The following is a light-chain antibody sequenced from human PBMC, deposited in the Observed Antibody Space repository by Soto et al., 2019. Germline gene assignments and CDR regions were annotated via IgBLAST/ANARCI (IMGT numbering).Light chain of an antibody. CDR1: QSVDTR. CDR2: RAS. V-gene: IGKV3-15*01. CDR3: QQSYNWPRT. J-gene: IGKJ1*01. Sequence: EIVMTQSPATLSVSPGERATLSCRASQSVDTRLAWYQQRPGQAPRLLIYRASARATGIPARFSGSGSGTEFTLTIRSLQSEDFAIYYCQQSYNWPRTFGQGTKVEIK.